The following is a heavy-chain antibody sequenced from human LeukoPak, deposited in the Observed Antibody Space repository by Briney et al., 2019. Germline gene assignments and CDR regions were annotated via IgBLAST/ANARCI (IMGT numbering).Heavy chain of an antibody. J-gene: IGHJ4*02. CDR3: AKEGRVVAATQSSPDY. CDR1: GFTFSSCG. CDR2: ISYDGSNK. Sequence: GGSLRLSCVASGFTFSSCGMHWVRQAPGKGLEWVAVISYDGSNKYYADSVKGRFTISRDNSKNTLYLQMNSLRAEDTAVYYCAKEGRVVAATQSSPDYWGQGTLVTVSS. V-gene: IGHV3-30*18. D-gene: IGHD2-15*01.